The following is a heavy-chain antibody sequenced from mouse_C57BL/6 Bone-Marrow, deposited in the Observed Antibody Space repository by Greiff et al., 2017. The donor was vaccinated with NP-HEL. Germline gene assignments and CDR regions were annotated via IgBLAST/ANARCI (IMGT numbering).Heavy chain of an antibody. J-gene: IGHJ3*01. CDR3: ARRLRFAY. CDR1: GFTFSSYA. D-gene: IGHD1-1*01. V-gene: IGHV5-4*03. CDR2: ISDGGSYT. Sequence: DVKVEESGGGLVKPGGSLKLSCAASGFTFSSYAMSWVRQTPEKRLEWVATISDGGSYTYYPDNVKGRFTISRDNAKNNLYLQMSHLKSEDTAMYYCARRLRFAYWGQGTLVTVSA.